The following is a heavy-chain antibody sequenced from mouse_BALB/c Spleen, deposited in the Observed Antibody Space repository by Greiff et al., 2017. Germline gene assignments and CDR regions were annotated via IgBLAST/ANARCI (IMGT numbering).Heavy chain of an antibody. CDR1: GYSITSGYY. CDR2: ISYDGSN. CDR3: ARVEGGSSD. Sequence: EVQLVESGPGLVKPSQSLSLTCSVTGYSITSGYYWNWIRQFPGNKLEWMGYISYDGSNNYNPSLKNRISITRDTSKNQFFLKLNSVTTEDTATYYCARVEGGSSDWGQGTTLTVSS. D-gene: IGHD1-1*01. J-gene: IGHJ2*01. V-gene: IGHV3-6*02.